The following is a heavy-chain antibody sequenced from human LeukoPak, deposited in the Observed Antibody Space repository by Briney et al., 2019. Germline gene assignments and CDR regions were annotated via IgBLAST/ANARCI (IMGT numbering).Heavy chain of an antibody. CDR3: ARDPPYYDILTGYYTPYGMDV. V-gene: IGHV3-21*01. CDR2: ISSSSSYI. Sequence: GGSLRLSCAASGFTFSSYSMNWVRQAPGKGLEWVSSISSSSSYIYYADSVKGRFTISRDNAKNSLYLQMNSLRAEDTAVYYCARDPPYYDILTGYYTPYGMDVWGQGTTVTVSS. D-gene: IGHD3-9*01. CDR1: GFTFSSYS. J-gene: IGHJ6*02.